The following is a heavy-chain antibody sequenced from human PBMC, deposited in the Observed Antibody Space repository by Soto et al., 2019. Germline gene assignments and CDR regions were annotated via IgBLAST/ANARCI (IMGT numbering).Heavy chain of an antibody. CDR1: GYSISSGYY. J-gene: IGHJ4*02. V-gene: IGHV4-38-2*01. CDR2: MYHSGSI. Sequence: SETLSLTFAVSGYSISSGYYWGWLRQPPGKGLEWIGHMYHSGSIYYNPSLQSRVTISMDTSKNEFSLKLTSVTAADTAVYSFGRQEGGGIYGDYVADWGKRTMITVSS. D-gene: IGHD4-17*01. CDR3: GRQEGGGIYGDYVAD.